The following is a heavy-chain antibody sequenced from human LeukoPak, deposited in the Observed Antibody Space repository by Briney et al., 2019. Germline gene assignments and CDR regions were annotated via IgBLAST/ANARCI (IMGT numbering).Heavy chain of an antibody. V-gene: IGHV4-39*01. CDR2: IYYSGST. CDR1: GGSFRSSSYY. CDR3: ARAEIRITIFGVVINWFDP. D-gene: IGHD3-3*01. J-gene: IGHJ5*02. Sequence: SETLSLTCTVSGGSFRSSSYYWGWIRQTPGKGLEWIGCIYYSGSTYYNPSLKSRVTISVDTSENQFSLKLSSVTAADTAVYYCARAEIRITIFGVVINWFDPWGQGTLVTVSS.